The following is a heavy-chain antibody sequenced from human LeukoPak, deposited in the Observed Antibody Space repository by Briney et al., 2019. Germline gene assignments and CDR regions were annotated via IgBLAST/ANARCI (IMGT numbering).Heavy chain of an antibody. CDR1: GFNFDHYW. CDR2: IKQDGSEK. J-gene: IGHJ5*02. V-gene: IGHV3-7*04. Sequence: GGSLKLSCAASGFNFDHYWMTWVRQAPGKGLEWVANIKQDGSEKVYLDSMKGRFTISRDNSRDSLYLQMNSLRPEDTGVDCARDPGSGWWGGFDLWGQGTLVTVSS. D-gene: IGHD6-19*01. CDR3: ARDPGSGWWGGFDL.